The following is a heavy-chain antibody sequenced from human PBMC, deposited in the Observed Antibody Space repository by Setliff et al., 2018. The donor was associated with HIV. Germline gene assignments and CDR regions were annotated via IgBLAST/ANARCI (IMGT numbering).Heavy chain of an antibody. J-gene: IGHJ1*01. CDR2: ISYSGST. V-gene: IGHV4-59*01. Sequence: SETLSLTCTVSDGSMKSYDWNWIRQSPGKGLEWIGHISYSGSTNYNPSLKSRVTISKDTPKDQFSLKLNSVTAADTAVYYCARDSNAPYSQHWGQGTLVTVSS. CDR3: ARDSNAPYSQH. D-gene: IGHD1-1*01. CDR1: DGSMKSYD.